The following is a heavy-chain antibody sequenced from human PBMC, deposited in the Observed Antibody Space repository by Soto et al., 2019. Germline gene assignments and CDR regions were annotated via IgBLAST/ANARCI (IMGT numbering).Heavy chain of an antibody. CDR2: ISSSSSYI. CDR3: AREAYYDILTGFGSYYYGMDV. CDR1: GFTFSSYS. V-gene: IGHV3-21*01. Sequence: GGSLRLSCAASGFTFSSYSMNWVRQAPGKGLEWVSSISSSSSYIYYADSVKGRFTISRDNAKNSLYLQMNSLRAEDTAVYYCAREAYYDILTGFGSYYYGMDVWGQGTTVTVSS. J-gene: IGHJ6*02. D-gene: IGHD3-9*01.